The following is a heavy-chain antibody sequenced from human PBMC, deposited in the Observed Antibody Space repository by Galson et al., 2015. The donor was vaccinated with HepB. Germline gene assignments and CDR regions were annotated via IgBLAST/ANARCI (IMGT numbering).Heavy chain of an antibody. J-gene: IGHJ3*02. D-gene: IGHD2-2*01. CDR3: ASPLQDKCSSTSCANFRADAFDI. CDR2: IYSGGST. Sequence: SLRLSCAASGFTVSSNYMSWVRQAPGKGLEWVSVIYSGGSTYYADSVKGRFTISRDNSKNTLYLQMNSLRAEDTAVYYCASPLQDKCSSTSCANFRADAFDIWGQGTMVTVSS. CDR1: GFTVSSNY. V-gene: IGHV3-66*01.